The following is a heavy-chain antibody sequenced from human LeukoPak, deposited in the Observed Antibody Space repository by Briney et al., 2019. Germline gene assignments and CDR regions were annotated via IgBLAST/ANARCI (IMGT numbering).Heavy chain of an antibody. CDR3: ARDGYNFPFDY. V-gene: IGHV3-64*01. CDR1: GFTFSSYA. Sequence: GGSLRLSCAASGFTFSSYAMHWVRQAPGKGLEYVSAISSNGGSTYYANSVKGRFTISRDNSKNTLYLQMGGLRAEDMAVYYCARDGYNFPFDYWGQGTLVTVSS. CDR2: ISSNGGST. J-gene: IGHJ4*02. D-gene: IGHD5-24*01.